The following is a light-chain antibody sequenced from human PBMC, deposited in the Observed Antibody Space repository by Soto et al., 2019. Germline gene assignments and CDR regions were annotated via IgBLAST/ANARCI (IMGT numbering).Light chain of an antibody. CDR1: QSVSSSF. CDR3: QQYGSSPWT. Sequence: EIVLTQSPGTLSLSPGERATLSCRPSQSVSSSFLAWYQQKPGQAPRLLIYGASSRATGIPDRFSGSGSGTDFTLTISGLEPEDFAVYYCQQYGSSPWTFGQGTKVEIK. CDR2: GAS. J-gene: IGKJ1*01. V-gene: IGKV3-20*01.